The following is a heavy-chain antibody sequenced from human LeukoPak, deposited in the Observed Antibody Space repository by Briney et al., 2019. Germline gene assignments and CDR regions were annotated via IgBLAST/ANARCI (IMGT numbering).Heavy chain of an antibody. Sequence: GGSLRLSCAASGLTFSSYAMSWVRQAPGKGLEWLSTISGSGDSTYYADSVKGRFTISRDNSKNTLYLQMNSLRAEDTAVYYCAKGGSPRYWGQGTLVTVSS. D-gene: IGHD2-15*01. J-gene: IGHJ4*02. CDR3: AKGGSPRY. V-gene: IGHV3-23*01. CDR1: GLTFSSYA. CDR2: ISGSGDST.